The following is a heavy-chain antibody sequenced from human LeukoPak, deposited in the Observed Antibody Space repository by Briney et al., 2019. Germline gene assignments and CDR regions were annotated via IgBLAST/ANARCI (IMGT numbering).Heavy chain of an antibody. CDR1: GFTASSNY. D-gene: IGHD2-2*01. V-gene: IGHV3-66*02. CDR3: ARDRCSSTSCYAWARMFDY. CDR2: IYSGGST. J-gene: IGHJ4*02. Sequence: GGSLRLSCAASGFTASSNYMSWVRQAPGKGLEWVSVIYSGGSTYYADSVKGRFTISRDNSKNTLYLQMNSLRAEDTAVYYCARDRCSSTSCYAWARMFDYWGQGTLVTVSS.